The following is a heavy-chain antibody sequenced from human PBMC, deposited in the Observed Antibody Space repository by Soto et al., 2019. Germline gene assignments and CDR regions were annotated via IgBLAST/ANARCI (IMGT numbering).Heavy chain of an antibody. CDR2: ISGGGGST. V-gene: IGHV3-23*01. J-gene: IGHJ5*02. CDR3: AKAQVAVVVAATRVNWFDP. Sequence: EVQLLESGGDLVQPGGSLRLSCAASGFTFSSYAMNWVRQAPGKGLEWVSTISGGGGSTYYADSVKGRFTISRDNAKNPLYLQMNSLRAEDTAVYYCAKAQVAVVVAATRVNWFDPWGQGTLVTVSS. D-gene: IGHD2-15*01. CDR1: GFTFSSYA.